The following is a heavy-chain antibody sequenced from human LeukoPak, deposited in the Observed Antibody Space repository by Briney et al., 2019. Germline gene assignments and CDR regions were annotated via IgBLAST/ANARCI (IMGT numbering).Heavy chain of an antibody. CDR3: ARGRDSSSWYPRTKNYYMDV. J-gene: IGHJ6*03. CDR2: INHSGST. V-gene: IGHV4-34*01. CDR1: GGSFSGYY. Sequence: PSETLSLTCAVYGGSFSGYYWSWIRQPPGKGLEWIGEINHSGSTNYNPSLKSRVTRSVDTSKNQFSLKLSSVTAADTAVYYCARGRDSSSWYPRTKNYYMDVWGKGTTVTVSS. D-gene: IGHD6-13*01.